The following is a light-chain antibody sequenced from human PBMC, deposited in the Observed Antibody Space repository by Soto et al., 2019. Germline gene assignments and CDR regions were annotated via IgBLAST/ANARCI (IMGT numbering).Light chain of an antibody. CDR1: QNVDSY. CDR3: QQRRNWPLT. V-gene: IGKV3-11*01. CDR2: DVS. J-gene: IGKJ4*01. Sequence: EIVLTQSPATLSLSPGERATLSCRASQNVDSYLTWYQQKPGQAPRLLIYDVSKRATGIPVRFSGSGSGTAFTLTISSLEPEDVAIYYCQQRRNWPLTFGGGTKVEIK.